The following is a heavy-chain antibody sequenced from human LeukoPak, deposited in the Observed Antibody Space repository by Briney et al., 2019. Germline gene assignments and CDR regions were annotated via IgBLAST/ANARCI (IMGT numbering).Heavy chain of an antibody. J-gene: IGHJ4*02. CDR1: GFTFSNAW. CDR3: ATRGDYFDY. V-gene: IGHV3-23*01. CDR2: ISGSGGST. D-gene: IGHD3-10*01. Sequence: GGSLRLSCAASGFTFSNAWMSWVRQAPGKGLEWVSAISGSGGSTYYADSVKGRFTISRDNSKNTLYLQMNSLRAEDTAVYYCATRGDYFDYWGQGTLVTVSS.